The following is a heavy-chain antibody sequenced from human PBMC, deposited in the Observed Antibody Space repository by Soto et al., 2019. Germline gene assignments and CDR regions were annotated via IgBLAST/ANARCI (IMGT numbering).Heavy chain of an antibody. J-gene: IGHJ6*02. D-gene: IGHD1-1*01. CDR1: GFALTNYG. Sequence: PGGSLRLSCEVSGFALTNYGMNWGRRAPDKGLEWVSTIGRGGDTYYADSVKGRFTISRDNSKNTLFLQMNSLRAEDTALYFCAKDGTTAGIHYFAMDVWGQGTTATVSS. CDR2: IGRGGDT. CDR3: AKDGTTAGIHYFAMDV. V-gene: IGHV3-23*01.